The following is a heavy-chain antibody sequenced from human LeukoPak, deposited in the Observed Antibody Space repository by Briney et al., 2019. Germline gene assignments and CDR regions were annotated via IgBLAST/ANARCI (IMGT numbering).Heavy chain of an antibody. V-gene: IGHV3-7*03. CDR3: VRALST. J-gene: IGHJ4*02. CDR1: GFTFSNYW. CDR2: IKEDGSER. D-gene: IGHD2/OR15-2a*01. Sequence: GGSLRLSCAASGFTFSNYWMHWVRQAPGKGLEWVANIKEDGSERYYVDSVKGRFSISRDNAKNSLFLQVNNLRVEDTAVYYCVRALSTWGQGTLVTVSS.